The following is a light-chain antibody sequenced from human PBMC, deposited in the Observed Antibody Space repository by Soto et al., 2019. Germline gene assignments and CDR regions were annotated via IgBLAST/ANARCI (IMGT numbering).Light chain of an antibody. Sequence: QSVLTQPPSASGTPGQRVTISCSGSYSNIGTNAVNWYQQLPGTAPRLLIYSNNQRPSGVPDLFSGSKSGSSASLAISGLQSDDEADYYWAAWDDSLNGPSVVFGGGTKVTVL. CDR2: SNN. V-gene: IGLV1-44*01. CDR1: YSNIGTNA. J-gene: IGLJ2*01. CDR3: AAWDDSLNGPSVV.